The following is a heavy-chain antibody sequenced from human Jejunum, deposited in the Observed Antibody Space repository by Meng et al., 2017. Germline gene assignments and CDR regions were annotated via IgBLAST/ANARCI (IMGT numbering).Heavy chain of an antibody. CDR2: FHYGGST. CDR3: GRVDFRGPDRDSTGLGL. Sequence: SETLSLTCSVPGGSISSSSSNWGWIRQPPGKGLEWIGSFHYGGSTYYDPSLKSRVTISVDTSKNQFSLKMISITAADTAVYYCGRVDFRGPDRDSTGLGLWGQGSLVTVAS. J-gene: IGHJ4*02. CDR1: GGSISSSSSN. V-gene: IGHV4-39*07. D-gene: IGHD3-22*01.